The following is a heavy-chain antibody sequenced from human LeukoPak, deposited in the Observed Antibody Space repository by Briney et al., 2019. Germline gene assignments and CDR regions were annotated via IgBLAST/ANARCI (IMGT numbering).Heavy chain of an antibody. D-gene: IGHD1-26*01. Sequence: GASVKVSCKASGYTFTGYYMHWVRQAPGQGLEWMGWINPNSGGTNYAQKFQSRVTMTRDTSISTAYMELSRLRSDDTAVYYCARTLGSYYYYFDYWGQGTLVTVSS. J-gene: IGHJ4*02. CDR3: ARTLGSYYYYFDY. CDR1: GYTFTGYY. CDR2: INPNSGGT. V-gene: IGHV1-2*02.